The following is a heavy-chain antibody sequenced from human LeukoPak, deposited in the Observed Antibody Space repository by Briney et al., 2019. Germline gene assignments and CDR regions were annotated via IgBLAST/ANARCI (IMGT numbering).Heavy chain of an antibody. CDR3: ARDPAVADHYYYYYGMDV. V-gene: IGHV1-8*01. CDR2: MNPNSGNT. J-gene: IGHJ6*02. CDR1: GYTFTSYD. Sequence: ASVKVSCKASGYTFTSYDINWVRQATGQGLEWMGWMNPNSGNTGYAQKFQGRVTMTRNTSISTAYMGLSSLRSEDTAVYYCARDPAVADHYYYYYGMDVWGQGTTVTVSS. D-gene: IGHD6-19*01.